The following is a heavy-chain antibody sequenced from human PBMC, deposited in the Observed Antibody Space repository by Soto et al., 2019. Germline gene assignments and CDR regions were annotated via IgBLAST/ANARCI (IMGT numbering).Heavy chain of an antibody. CDR3: AREADFASSGYVLDY. J-gene: IGHJ4*02. CDR1: GFTVSGFS. Sequence: GSLRLSCAASGFTVSGFSMNWVRQAPGKGLEWVSSVTSSPSSMFYADSVKGRFTISRDDAKDSLFLQMNSLRADDTAVYYCAREADFASSGYVLDYWGLGTLVTVS. D-gene: IGHD3-22*01. V-gene: IGHV3-21*01. CDR2: VTSSPSSM.